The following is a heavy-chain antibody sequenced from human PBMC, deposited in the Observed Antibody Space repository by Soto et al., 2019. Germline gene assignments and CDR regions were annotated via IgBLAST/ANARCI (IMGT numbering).Heavy chain of an antibody. CDR2: IIPIFGTA. V-gene: IGHV1-69*12. CDR1: GGTVSSYA. J-gene: IGHJ4*02. CDR3: ASGYCGGDCLGY. D-gene: IGHD2-21*01. Sequence: QVQLVQSGAEVKKPGSSVQVSCKASGGTVSSYAISWVRQAPAHGLEWMGGIIPIFGTANYAQKFQGRVTITADESTSTAYMELSSMSSEDKAVYYGASGYCGGDCLGYWCQGALVTVS.